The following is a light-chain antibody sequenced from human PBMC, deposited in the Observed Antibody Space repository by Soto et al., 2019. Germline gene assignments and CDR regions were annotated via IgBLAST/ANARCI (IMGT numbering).Light chain of an antibody. V-gene: IGLV2-14*03. CDR1: SRDVGTYAY. Sequence: QSVLTQPASVSGSPGQSITISCTGTSRDVGTYAYVSWYQHHPGKAPQLIIYDVSNRPSGVSHRFSGSKSGNTASLTISGLLSEDEADYFCSSYTGSSPSYVFGPGTKLTVL. CDR2: DVS. CDR3: SSYTGSSPSYV. J-gene: IGLJ1*01.